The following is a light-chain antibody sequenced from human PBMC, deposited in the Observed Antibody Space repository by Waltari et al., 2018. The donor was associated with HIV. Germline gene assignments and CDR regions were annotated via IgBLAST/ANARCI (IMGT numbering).Light chain of an antibody. CDR1: SPNTGNKA. J-gene: IGLJ3*02. V-gene: IGLV1-36*01. Sequence: QSVLTQPPSVSEAPRQRVTISCSGSSPNTGNKAVNWYQQLPGKAPNLLIYYNDLLSSGVSDRFSGSKSGTSASLAISGLQSEDEADYYCAAWDDSLHGVVFGGGTKLTVL. CDR3: AAWDDSLHGVV. CDR2: YND.